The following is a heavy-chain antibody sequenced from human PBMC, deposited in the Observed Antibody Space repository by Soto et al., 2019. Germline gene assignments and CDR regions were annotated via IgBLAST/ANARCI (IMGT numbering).Heavy chain of an antibody. V-gene: IGHV4-38-2*02. D-gene: IGHD3-22*01. CDR1: CYSISSGYY. J-gene: IGHJ3*02. CDR2: IYHSGST. Sequence: SETLSLTCAVSCYSISSGYYWGWIRQPPGKGLEWIGSIYHSGSTYYNPSLKSRVTISVDTSKNQFSLKLSSVTAADTAVYYCARDGGTTYYYDSSGYYTDAFDIWGQGTMVTVS. CDR3: ARDGGTTYYYDSSGYYTDAFDI.